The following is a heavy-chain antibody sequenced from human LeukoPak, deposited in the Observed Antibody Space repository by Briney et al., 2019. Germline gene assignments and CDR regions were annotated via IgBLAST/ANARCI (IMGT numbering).Heavy chain of an antibody. CDR1: GVSISSGGYY. V-gene: IGHV4-31*03. CDR3: ARAHGFVTGFDY. J-gene: IGHJ4*02. CDR2: IYYSGST. Sequence: SETLSLTCTVSGVSISSGGYYWSWIRQHPGKGLEWIGYIYYSGSTYYNPSLKSRVTISVDTSKNQFSLKLSSVTAADTAVYYCARAHGFVTGFDYWGQGTLVTVSS. D-gene: IGHD3-10*01.